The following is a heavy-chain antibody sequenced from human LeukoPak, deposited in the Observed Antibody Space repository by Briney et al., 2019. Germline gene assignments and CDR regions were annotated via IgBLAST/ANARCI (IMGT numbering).Heavy chain of an antibody. V-gene: IGHV4-39*01. D-gene: IGHD6-13*01. Sequence: SETLSLTCSVSGGSISNSGYYWGWIRQPPGKGLEWLASIYYSGGTYHKSPLKSRVIIAVDTSKNQFSLSLSSVTAADTAVYYCARGREQLDGGFDPWGQGTLVTVSS. J-gene: IGHJ5*02. CDR3: ARGREQLDGGFDP. CDR1: GGSISNSGYY. CDR2: IYYSGGT.